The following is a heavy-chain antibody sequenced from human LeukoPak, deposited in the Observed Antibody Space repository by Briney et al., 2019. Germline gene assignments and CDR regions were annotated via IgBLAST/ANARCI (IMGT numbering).Heavy chain of an antibody. V-gene: IGHV3-72*01. J-gene: IGHJ6*03. Sequence: GGSLRLSCAASGFTFRSHFMDWVRQAPGKGLEWVGRIRNDVNGYTSEYAASVTGRFIISRDDSKNSLYLQMNSLKSEDTAVYYCARANFYDYHLDVWGTGTTVIVSS. CDR3: ARANFYDYHLDV. CDR1: GFTFRSHF. CDR2: IRNDVNGYTS.